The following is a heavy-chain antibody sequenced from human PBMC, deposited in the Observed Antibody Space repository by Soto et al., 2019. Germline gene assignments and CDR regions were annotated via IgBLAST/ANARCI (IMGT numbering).Heavy chain of an antibody. CDR1: GFTFSHYT. CDR3: TTRMTAHFDY. Sequence: EVQLLQSGGGLVQPGGSLRLSCEVSGFTFSHYTLNWVRRAPGKGLEWVSTISDRPTGHTHYAESVRGRFTISRDDSRDTVFLQMDSLRAEDTAVYYCTTRMTAHFDYWGQGVLVTVSS. V-gene: IGHV3-23*01. D-gene: IGHD2-21*02. CDR2: ISDRPTGHT. J-gene: IGHJ4*02.